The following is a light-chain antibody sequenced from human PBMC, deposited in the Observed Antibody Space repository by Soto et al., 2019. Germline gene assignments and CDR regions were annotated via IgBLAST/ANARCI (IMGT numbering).Light chain of an antibody. CDR1: KYINTR. CDR2: QTS. J-gene: IGKJ1*01. Sequence: IVLTQSPATLSSFPGDRVTPSCGASKYINTRLAWYQHRPGQAPRLLIYQTSIRAAGIPARFSASGAGTDFTLTISDVQPEDFALYYCHQRQSWPRTFGQGTKVDIK. V-gene: IGKV3-11*01. CDR3: HQRQSWPRT.